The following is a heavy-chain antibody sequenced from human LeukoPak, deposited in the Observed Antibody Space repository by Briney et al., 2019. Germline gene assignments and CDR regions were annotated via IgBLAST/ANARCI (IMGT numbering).Heavy chain of an antibody. D-gene: IGHD6-19*01. Sequence: SETLSLTCTVSGGSISSGDYYWSWIRQPPGKGLEWIGYIYYSGSTNYNPSLKSRVTISVDTSKNQFSLRLSSVTAADTAVYYCASASGWYSGYYFDYWGQGTLVTVSS. CDR2: IYYSGST. J-gene: IGHJ4*02. CDR3: ASASGWYSGYYFDY. V-gene: IGHV4-61*08. CDR1: GGSISSGDYY.